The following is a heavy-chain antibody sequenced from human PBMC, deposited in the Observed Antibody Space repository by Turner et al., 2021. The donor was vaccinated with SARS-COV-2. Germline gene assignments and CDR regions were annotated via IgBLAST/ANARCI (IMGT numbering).Heavy chain of an antibody. CDR3: ARDLFDLGSRWTQ. D-gene: IGHD6-13*01. V-gene: IGHV1-2*02. Sequence: QVQLVQSGAAVKKPGASVKVPCMASGYTFTGYYMHWVRQAPGQGLEWMGWINPNSGGTNYAQKFQGRVTMTRDTSISTAYMELSRLRSDDTAVYCCARDLFDLGSRWTQWGQGTLVTVSS. CDR2: INPNSGGT. J-gene: IGHJ4*02. CDR1: GYTFTGYY.